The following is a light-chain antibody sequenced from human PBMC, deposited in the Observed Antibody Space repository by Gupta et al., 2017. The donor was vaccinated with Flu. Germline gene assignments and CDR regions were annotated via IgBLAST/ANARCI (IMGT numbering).Light chain of an antibody. Sequence: PSSLSASVGDRVTITCRASQSISSYLNWYQQKPGKAPKLLIYAASSLQSGVPSRFSGSGSGTDFTLTISRLQPEDFATYYCQQSDSAPLTFGGGTKVEIK. CDR3: QQSDSAPLT. CDR2: AAS. V-gene: IGKV1-39*01. CDR1: QSISSY. J-gene: IGKJ4*01.